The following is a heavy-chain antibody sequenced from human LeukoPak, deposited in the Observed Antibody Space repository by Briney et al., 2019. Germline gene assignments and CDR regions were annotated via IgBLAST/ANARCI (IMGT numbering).Heavy chain of an antibody. V-gene: IGHV3-7*01. J-gene: IGHJ4*02. D-gene: IGHD2-15*01. CDR1: GFTFSNHW. Sequence: PGGSLILSCAASGFTFSNHWMSWVRQAPGKGLEWVANIRQDGGEKYYVDSVKGRFTISRDNAKNSLYLQVDSLTDEDTAVYYCARWGGGSCYDLWGQGTLVTVSS. CDR3: ARWGGGSCYDL. CDR2: IRQDGGEK.